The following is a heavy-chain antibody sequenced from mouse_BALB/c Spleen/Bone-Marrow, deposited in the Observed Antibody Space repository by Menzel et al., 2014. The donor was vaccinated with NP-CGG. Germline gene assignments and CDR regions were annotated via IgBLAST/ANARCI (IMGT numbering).Heavy chain of an antibody. CDR1: GYTFTSYV. CDR3: ARRRVYGNYIYFDY. Sequence: EVQLQESGPELVKPGASVKMSCKASGYTFTSYVMHWVKQKPGQGLEWIGCINPYNDGTKYNEKFKGKATLTSDKSSSTAYMELSSLTSEDSAVYYCARRRVYGNYIYFDYWGQGTTLTVSS. D-gene: IGHD2-1*01. V-gene: IGHV1-14*01. CDR2: INPYNDGT. J-gene: IGHJ2*01.